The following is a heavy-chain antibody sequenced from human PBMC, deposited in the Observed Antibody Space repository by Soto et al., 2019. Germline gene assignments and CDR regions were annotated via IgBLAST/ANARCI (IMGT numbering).Heavy chain of an antibody. CDR1: GFTFSSYG. D-gene: IGHD2-21*02. CDR3: AKDFFPVVVTAMFDY. Sequence: QVQLVESGGGVVQPGRSLRLSCAASGFTFSSYGMHWVRQAPGKGLEWVAVIWYDGSNKYYADSVKGRFTISRDNSKNTLYLQMNSLRAEDTAVYYCAKDFFPVVVTAMFDYWGQGTLVTVSS. V-gene: IGHV3-33*06. J-gene: IGHJ4*02. CDR2: IWYDGSNK.